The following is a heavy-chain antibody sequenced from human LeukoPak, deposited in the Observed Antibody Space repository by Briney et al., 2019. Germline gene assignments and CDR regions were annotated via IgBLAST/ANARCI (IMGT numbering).Heavy chain of an antibody. CDR2: ISGSGGST. D-gene: IGHD3-22*01. J-gene: IGHJ4*02. V-gene: IGHV3-23*01. CDR3: ASAPDYYASSGRPYFDY. Sequence: GGSLRLSCAASGYIFSSYAMSWVRQAPGKGLEWVSVISGSGGSTYYADSVKGRFTISRDNSKNTLYLQMNNLRAENTAVYYCASAPDYYASSGRPYFDYWGQGTLVTVSS. CDR1: GYIFSSYA.